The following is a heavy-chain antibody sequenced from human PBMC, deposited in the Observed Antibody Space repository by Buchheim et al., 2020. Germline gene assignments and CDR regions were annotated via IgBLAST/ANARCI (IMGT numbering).Heavy chain of an antibody. V-gene: IGHV3-30*18. CDR2: ISYDGSNK. Sequence: QVQLVESGGGVVQPGRSLRLSCAASGFTFSSYAMHWVRQAPGKGLEWVAVISYDGSNKYYADSVKGRFTISRDNSKNTLYLQMNSLRAEDTAVYYCAKVIYYGMDVWGQGTT. CDR1: GFTFSSYA. J-gene: IGHJ6*02. CDR3: AKVIYYGMDV.